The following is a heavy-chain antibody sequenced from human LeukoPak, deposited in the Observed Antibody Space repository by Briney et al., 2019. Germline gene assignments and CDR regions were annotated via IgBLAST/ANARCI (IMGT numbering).Heavy chain of an antibody. Sequence: PSETLSLTCTVSGGSISSSSFYWGWIRQPPGEGLEWIWNIYYSGTTYYNPSRRSRVPISVDTSKNQFSLKLSSVTAADTAVYYCARPPSWDWYFGLWGRGTLVTVSS. J-gene: IGHJ2*01. CDR2: IYYSGTT. D-gene: IGHD2-2*01. CDR3: ARPPSWDWYFGL. CDR1: GGSISSSSFY. V-gene: IGHV4-39*01.